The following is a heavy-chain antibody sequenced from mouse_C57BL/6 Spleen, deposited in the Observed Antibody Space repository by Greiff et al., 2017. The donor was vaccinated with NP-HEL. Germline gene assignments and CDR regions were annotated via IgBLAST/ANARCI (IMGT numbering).Heavy chain of an antibody. D-gene: IGHD2-2*01. CDR1: GFTFSSYA. CDR2: ISSGGDYI. J-gene: IGHJ4*01. V-gene: IGHV5-9-1*02. CDR3: TRGYGYDGYAMDY. Sequence: EVKLVESGEGLVKPGGSLKLSCAASGFTFSSYAMSWVRQTPEKRLEWVAYISSGGDYIYYADTVKGRFTISRDNARNTLYLHMSSLKSEDTAMYYCTRGYGYDGYAMDYWGQGTSVTVSS.